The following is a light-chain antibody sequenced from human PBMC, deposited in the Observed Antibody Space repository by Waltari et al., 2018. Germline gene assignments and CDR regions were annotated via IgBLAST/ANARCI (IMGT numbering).Light chain of an antibody. J-gene: IGLJ2*01. CDR2: NND. CDR1: NSNIERNT. Sequence: QSVVTQPPSASGTPGQRVAVSCSGSNSNIERNTVPWYRHVPGTAPKLLIYNNDQRPSGVPDRFSGSKSDFSASLAISGLQAEDEGDYYSVSWDDSLNGEIFGGGTRLTVL. V-gene: IGLV1-44*01. CDR3: VSWDDSLNGEI.